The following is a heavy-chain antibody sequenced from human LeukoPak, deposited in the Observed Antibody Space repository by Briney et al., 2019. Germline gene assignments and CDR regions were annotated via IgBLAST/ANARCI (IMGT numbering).Heavy chain of an antibody. D-gene: IGHD1-20*01. Sequence: PGGSLRLPCAASGFTFSSYSMNWVRQAPGKGLEWVSSISSSSSYIYYADSVKGRFTISRDNAKNSLYLQMNSLRAEDTAVYYCARDDVTGTSYWGQGTLVTVSS. J-gene: IGHJ4*02. V-gene: IGHV3-21*01. CDR2: ISSSSSYI. CDR1: GFTFSSYS. CDR3: ARDDVTGTSY.